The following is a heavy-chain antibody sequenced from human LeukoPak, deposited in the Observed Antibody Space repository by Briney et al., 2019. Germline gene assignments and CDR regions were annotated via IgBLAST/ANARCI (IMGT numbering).Heavy chain of an antibody. D-gene: IGHD1-1*01. J-gene: IGHJ4*02. CDR3: AACLSATWAIDY. Sequence: SETLSLTCTVSGGSISSSPYYWGWIRQPPGKGLEWIGNLYNNGSTYFNPSLKSRVSISVDTSKNQFSLKLSSVTAADTAVYYCAACLSATWAIDYWGQGTLVTVSS. CDR2: LYNNGST. V-gene: IGHV4-39*01. CDR1: GGSISSSPYY.